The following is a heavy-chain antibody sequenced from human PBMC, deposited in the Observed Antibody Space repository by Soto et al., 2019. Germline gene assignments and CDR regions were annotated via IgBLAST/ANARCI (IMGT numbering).Heavy chain of an antibody. CDR2: IWYDGSNK. V-gene: IGHV3-33*01. Sequence: QVQLVESGGGVVQPGRYLRLSCAASGYTFSSYGMHWVRQAPGKGLEWVAVIWYDGSNKYYADSVKGRFTISRDNSKNTLYLQMNSLRAEDTAVYYCARGVVGGDYWGQGTLVTVSS. D-gene: IGHD2-2*01. CDR3: ARGVVGGDY. J-gene: IGHJ4*02. CDR1: GYTFSSYG.